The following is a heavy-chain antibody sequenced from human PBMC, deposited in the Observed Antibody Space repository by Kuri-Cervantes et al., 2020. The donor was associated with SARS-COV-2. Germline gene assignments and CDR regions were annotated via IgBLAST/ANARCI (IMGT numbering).Heavy chain of an antibody. D-gene: IGHD3-10*01. CDR1: GFTFSGHW. CDR3: ARALWFGEKMDY. V-gene: IGHV3-33*08. J-gene: IGHJ4*02. CDR2: IWYDGSNK. Sequence: GESLKISCAASGFTFSGHWIHWVRQAPGKGLEWVAVIWYDGSNKYYADSVKGRFTISRDNSKNTLYLQMNSLRAEDTAVYYCARALWFGEKMDYWGQGTLVTVSS.